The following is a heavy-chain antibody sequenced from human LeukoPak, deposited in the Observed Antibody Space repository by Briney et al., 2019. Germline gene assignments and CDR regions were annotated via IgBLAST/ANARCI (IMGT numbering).Heavy chain of an antibody. J-gene: IGHJ4*02. D-gene: IGHD1-26*01. Sequence: GGSLRLSCAASGFTFSSYAMTWVRQAPGKGLEWVSYISSRGTTIYYADSVKGRFTVSRDNARNSVYLQMNSLRVEDTAVYYCARDSAVASHWGQGTLVTVSS. V-gene: IGHV3-48*03. CDR1: GFTFSSYA. CDR3: ARDSAVASH. CDR2: ISSRGTTI.